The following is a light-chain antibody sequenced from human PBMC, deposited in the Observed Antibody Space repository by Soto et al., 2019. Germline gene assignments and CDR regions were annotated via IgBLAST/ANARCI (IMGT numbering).Light chain of an antibody. CDR2: KAS. CDR1: QSISTS. V-gene: IGKV1-5*03. J-gene: IGKJ1*01. CDR3: QQYNSYSRT. Sequence: DIPMTQSPSTLSASVGDRVTIICRASQSISTSLAWYQQKPGKAPKLLIYKASSLESGVPSRFSGSGSGTEFTLTITSLQPDDFATYYCQQYNSYSRTFGQGTNVEIK.